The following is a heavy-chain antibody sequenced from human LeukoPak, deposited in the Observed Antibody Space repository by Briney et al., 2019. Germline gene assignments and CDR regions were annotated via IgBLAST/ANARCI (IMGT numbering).Heavy chain of an antibody. V-gene: IGHV3-48*04. CDR1: GFTFSSYS. CDR3: ARGYGANFDY. CDR2: ISSSSSTT. D-gene: IGHD4/OR15-4a*01. J-gene: IGHJ4*02. Sequence: PGGSLRLSCAASGFTFSSYSMTWVRQAPGKGLEWVSYISSSSSTTYYADSVKGRFTISRDNANAKNSLYLQMNSLRAEDTAVYYCARGYGANFDYWGQGTLVTVSS.